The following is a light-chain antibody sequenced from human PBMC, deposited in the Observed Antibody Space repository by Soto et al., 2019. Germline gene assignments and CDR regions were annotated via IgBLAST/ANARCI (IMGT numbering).Light chain of an antibody. CDR2: EVS. Sequence: QSVLTQPASVSGSPGQSITISSTGTSNDVGNYNLVSWYQQHPGKAPKLMIYEVSKRPSGVSNRFSGSKSGNTASLTISGLQAEDEADYYCCSYVGSSTYVFATGTKVTVL. V-gene: IGLV2-23*02. CDR3: CSYVGSSTYV. CDR1: SNDVGNYNL. J-gene: IGLJ1*01.